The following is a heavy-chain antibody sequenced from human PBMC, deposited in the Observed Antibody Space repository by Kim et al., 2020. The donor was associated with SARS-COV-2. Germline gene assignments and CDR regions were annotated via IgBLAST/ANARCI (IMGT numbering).Heavy chain of an antibody. CDR2: ISWNSGSI. V-gene: IGHV3-9*01. Sequence: GGSLRLSCAASGFTFDDYAMHWVRQAPGKGLEWVSGISWNSGSIGYADSVKGRFTISRDNAKNSLYLQMNSLRAEDTALYYCAKDLIWMTTVVTGDAFDIWGQVTMVTVSS. J-gene: IGHJ3*02. CDR3: AKDLIWMTTVVTGDAFDI. D-gene: IGHD4-17*01. CDR1: GFTFDDYA.